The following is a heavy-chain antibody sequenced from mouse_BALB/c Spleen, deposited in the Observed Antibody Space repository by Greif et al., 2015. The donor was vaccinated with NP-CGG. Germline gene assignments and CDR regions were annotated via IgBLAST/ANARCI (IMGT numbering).Heavy chain of an antibody. J-gene: IGHJ3*01. Sequence: EVKLVESGGGLVQPGGSLKLSCAASGFTFSSYTMSWVRQTPEKRLEWVAYLSNGGGRTYYPDTEKGRLTISRDTAKTTLYLQRSTLKSEDTAMYYCGRPITTATAWFAYCCQGTLVTFAA. CDR3: GRPITTATAWFAY. V-gene: IGHV5-12-2*01. D-gene: IGHD1-2*01. CDR1: GFTFSSYT. CDR2: LSNGGGRT.